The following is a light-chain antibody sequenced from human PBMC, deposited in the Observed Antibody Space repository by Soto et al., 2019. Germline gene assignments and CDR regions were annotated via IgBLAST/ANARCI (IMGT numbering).Light chain of an antibody. V-gene: IGKV1-5*03. CDR2: KAS. J-gene: IGKJ2*01. Sequence: DIQMTPSPSTLSASVGDRVTIACRARQSISSYLAWYQQKPGKAPNLLIYKASNLASGVPSRFTGGGSGTDFTLTINSLQPDDSATYFCQQYNSYSYTFGQGTKLEIK. CDR3: QQYNSYSYT. CDR1: QSISSY.